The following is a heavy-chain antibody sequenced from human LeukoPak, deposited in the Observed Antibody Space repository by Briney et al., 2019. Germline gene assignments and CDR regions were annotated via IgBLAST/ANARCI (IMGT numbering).Heavy chain of an antibody. D-gene: IGHD6-6*01. CDR1: GGTFSSYA. CDR3: ARDSSSPYYYYGMDV. V-gene: IGHV1-18*01. J-gene: IGHJ6*02. Sequence: ASVKVSCKASGGTFSSYAISWVRQAPGQGLEWMGWISAYNGNTNYAQKLQGRVTMTTDTSTSTAYMELRSLRSDDTAVYYCARDSSSPYYYYGMDVWAKGPRSPSP. CDR2: ISAYNGNT.